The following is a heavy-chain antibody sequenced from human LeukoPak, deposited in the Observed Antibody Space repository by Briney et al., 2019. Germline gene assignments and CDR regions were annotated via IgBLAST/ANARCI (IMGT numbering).Heavy chain of an antibody. Sequence: GGSLRLSCAASGFTFSSYGMHWVRQAPGKGLEWVSTISGSGGSTYYADSVKGRFTISRDNSKNTLYLQMNSLRAEDTAVYYCAKGDIIVVVAAWGYWGQGALVTVSS. J-gene: IGHJ4*02. CDR1: GFTFSSYG. V-gene: IGHV3-23*01. D-gene: IGHD2-15*01. CDR3: AKGDIIVVVAAWGY. CDR2: ISGSGGST.